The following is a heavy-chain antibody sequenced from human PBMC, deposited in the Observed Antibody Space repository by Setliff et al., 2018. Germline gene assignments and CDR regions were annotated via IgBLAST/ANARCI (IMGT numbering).Heavy chain of an antibody. J-gene: IGHJ6*03. D-gene: IGHD4-4*01. CDR3: ASNALPHYDYSNYEGLYDYYYYMDV. CDR2: IYTSGST. Sequence: SETLSLTCAVYGGSFSSYYWSWIRQPAGKGLEWIGHIYTSGSTNYNPSLKSRVTISVDTSKNQFSLKLSSVTAADTAVYYCASNALPHYDYSNYEGLYDYYYYMDVWGKGTTVTVSS. CDR1: GGSFSSYY. V-gene: IGHV4-59*10.